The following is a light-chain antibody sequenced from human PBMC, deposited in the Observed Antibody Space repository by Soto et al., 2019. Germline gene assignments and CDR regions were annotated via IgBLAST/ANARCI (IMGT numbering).Light chain of an antibody. CDR1: QSMSNY. CDR2: AAI. V-gene: IGKV1-39*01. Sequence: DVQMTQSPSSLSAAVGDRVTITCRASQSMSNYLNWYQQKPGKAPKLLIYAAISLQSGVPSRFSGSGSGTDLTLTISSLQPEDFATYYCQQSYSSHYSFGQGTQLEIK. CDR3: QQSYSSHYS. J-gene: IGKJ2*01.